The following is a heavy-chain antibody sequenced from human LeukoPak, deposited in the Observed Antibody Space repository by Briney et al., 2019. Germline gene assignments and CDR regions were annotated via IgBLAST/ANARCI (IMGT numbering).Heavy chain of an antibody. CDR1: GFSFSSFS. CDR2: ISGGSSFT. CDR3: AKLGTAVAGPFDY. V-gene: IGHV3-21*04. Sequence: GGSLRLSCAASGFSFSSFSMNWVRQAPGKGLEWVSYISGGSSFTYYVDSVKGRFTISRDNAKNSLYLQMNSLRAEDTAVYYCAKLGTAVAGPFDYWGQGTLVTVSS. J-gene: IGHJ4*02. D-gene: IGHD6-19*01.